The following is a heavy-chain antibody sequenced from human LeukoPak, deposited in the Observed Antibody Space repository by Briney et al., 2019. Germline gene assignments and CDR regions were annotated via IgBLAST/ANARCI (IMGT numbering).Heavy chain of an antibody. CDR3: AREGGPYRPPDY. V-gene: IGHV4-4*02. J-gene: IGHJ4*02. CDR2: VHLSGRT. Sequence: SETLSLTWGVSGGSISSTNCWTWVRQPPGEGLEWIGEVHLSGRTNYNPSLESRVTMSVDMSENHISLKLTSVTAADTAVYYCAREGGPYRPPDYSGQGTMVTVSS. CDR1: GGSISSTNC.